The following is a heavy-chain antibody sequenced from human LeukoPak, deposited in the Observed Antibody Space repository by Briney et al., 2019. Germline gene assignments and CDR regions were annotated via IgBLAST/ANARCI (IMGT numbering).Heavy chain of an antibody. D-gene: IGHD5-24*01. J-gene: IGHJ4*02. V-gene: IGHV1-69*05. Sequence: SVKVSXKASGGTFSSYAISWVRQAPGQGLEWMGRIIPIFGTANYAQKFQGRVTITTDESTSTAYMELSSLRSEDTAVYYCAGLGGYNRRYYFDYWGQGTLVTVSS. CDR2: IIPIFGTA. CDR1: GGTFSSYA. CDR3: AGLGGYNRRYYFDY.